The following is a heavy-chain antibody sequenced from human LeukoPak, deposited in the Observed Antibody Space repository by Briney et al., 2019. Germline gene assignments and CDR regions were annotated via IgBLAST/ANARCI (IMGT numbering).Heavy chain of an antibody. CDR3: ARDLVVVPAASVNYYYGMDV. J-gene: IGHJ6*02. Sequence: GGSLRLSCAASGFTFSSYSMNWVRQAPGKGLEWVSSISSSSSYIYYADSVKGRFTISRDNAKNSLYLQMNSLRAEDTAVYYCARDLVVVPAASVNYYYGMDVWGQGTTVTVSS. CDR2: ISSSSSYI. D-gene: IGHD2-2*01. CDR1: GFTFSSYS. V-gene: IGHV3-21*01.